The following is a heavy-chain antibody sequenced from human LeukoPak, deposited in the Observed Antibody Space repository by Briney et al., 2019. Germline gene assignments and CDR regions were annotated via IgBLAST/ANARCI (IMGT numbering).Heavy chain of an antibody. J-gene: IGHJ4*02. CDR1: GFTFSSYS. D-gene: IGHD4-17*01. CDR2: ISSSSGTI. V-gene: IGHV3-48*02. CDR3: ARVTTVTTHFDY. Sequence: PGGSLRLSCAASGFTFSSYSMNWVRQAPGKGLEWVSYISSSSGTIYYADSVKGRFTISRDNAKNSLYLQMNSLRDEDTAVYYCARVTTVTTHFDYWGQGTLVTVSS.